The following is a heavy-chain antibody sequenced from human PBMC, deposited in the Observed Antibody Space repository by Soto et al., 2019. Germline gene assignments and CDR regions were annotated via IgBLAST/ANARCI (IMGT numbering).Heavy chain of an antibody. D-gene: IGHD3-10*01. CDR1: GGSISDYF. CDR2: IYHSGST. V-gene: IGHV4-59*01. Sequence: SETLSLTCTVSGGSISDYFWTWIRQPPGKGLEWIGYIYHSGSTKYNPSLKSRVTITIDTTKNQFSLKLRSVTAADTAVYYCARDPANYYGAVNQPCGWLDPWGHGTLVTVSS. CDR3: ARDPANYYGAVNQPCGWLDP. J-gene: IGHJ5*02.